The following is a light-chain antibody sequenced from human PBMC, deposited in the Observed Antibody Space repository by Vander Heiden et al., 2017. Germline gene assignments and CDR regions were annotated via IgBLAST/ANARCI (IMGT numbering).Light chain of an antibody. V-gene: IGKV1-39*01. CDR2: GAS. Sequence: DIPMTQSPSSLSASVGDRVAITCRASQSISNYLNWYQQKPGKAPKLLISGASSLQSGVPSRFSGSGSGTDFTLTISSLQPEDFVTYYCQQSDSTPRTFGQGTKLEIK. J-gene: IGKJ2*02. CDR1: QSISNY. CDR3: QQSDSTPRT.